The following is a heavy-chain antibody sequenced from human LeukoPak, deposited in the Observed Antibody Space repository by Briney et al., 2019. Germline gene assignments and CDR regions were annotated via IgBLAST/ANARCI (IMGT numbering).Heavy chain of an antibody. J-gene: IGHJ3*02. CDR3: ARVLHSVGATISNAFDI. D-gene: IGHD1-26*01. Sequence: SETLSLTCTVSGGSISSGSYYWGWIRQPPGKGLEWIGSIYHSGSTYYNPSLKSRVTISVDTSKNQFSLKLSSVTAADTAVYYCARVLHSVGATISNAFDIWGQGTMVTVSS. CDR1: GGSISSGSYY. CDR2: IYHSGST. V-gene: IGHV4-39*07.